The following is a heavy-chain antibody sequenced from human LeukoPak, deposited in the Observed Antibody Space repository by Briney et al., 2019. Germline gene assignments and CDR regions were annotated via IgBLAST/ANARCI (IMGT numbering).Heavy chain of an antibody. V-gene: IGHV1-69*06. D-gene: IGHD3-22*01. J-gene: IGHJ4*02. Sequence: GASVKVSCKASGGTFSSYAISWVRQAPGQGLEWMGRIIPIFGTANYAQKLQGRVTITADKSTSTAYMELSSLRSEDTAVYYCASASRYYYDSSGYYSERGWGQGTLVTVSS. CDR1: GGTFSSYA. CDR3: ASASRYYYDSSGYYSERG. CDR2: IIPIFGTA.